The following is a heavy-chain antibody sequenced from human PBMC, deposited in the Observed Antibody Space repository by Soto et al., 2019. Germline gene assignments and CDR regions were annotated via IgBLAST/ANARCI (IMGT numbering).Heavy chain of an antibody. CDR1: GYTFTSYD. CDR3: ARAEMVLGFIPYYYYYMDV. Sequence: ASVKVSCKASGYTFTSYDINWVRQATGQGLEWMGWMNPNSGNTGYAQKFQGRVTMTRNTSISTAYMELSSLRSEDTAVYYCARAEMVLGFIPYYYYYMDVWGKGTTVTVSS. J-gene: IGHJ6*03. V-gene: IGHV1-8*01. D-gene: IGHD3-10*01. CDR2: MNPNSGNT.